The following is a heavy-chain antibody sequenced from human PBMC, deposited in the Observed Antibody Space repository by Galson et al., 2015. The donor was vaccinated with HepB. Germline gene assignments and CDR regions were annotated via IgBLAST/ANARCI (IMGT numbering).Heavy chain of an antibody. CDR3: ARDRGPEDTAMIGLFDY. Sequence: SLRLSCAVSRFTVSTNYISWVRQAPGKGLEWVSVIYKTGGTYYADSVKGRFTISRDISKSTVYLQMNSLRAEDTAVYYCARDRGPEDTAMIGLFDYWGQGTLVTVSS. J-gene: IGHJ4*02. CDR1: RFTVSTNY. CDR2: IYKTGGT. D-gene: IGHD5-18*01. V-gene: IGHV3-66*03.